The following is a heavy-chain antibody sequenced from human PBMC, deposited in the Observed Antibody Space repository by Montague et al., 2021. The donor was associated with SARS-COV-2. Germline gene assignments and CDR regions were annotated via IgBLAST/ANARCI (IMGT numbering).Heavy chain of an antibody. D-gene: IGHD3-22*01. V-gene: IGHV4-39*01. J-gene: IGHJ3*02. CDR1: GGSISSSSYY. CDR3: ASPTYYYDSSGSDVFDI. Sequence: SETLSLTCTVSGGSISSSSYYWGWIRQPPGKGLEWIGSIYYSGSTYYNPSPKSRVTISVDTSKNQFSLKLSSVTAADTAVYYCASPTYYYDSSGSDVFDIWGQGTMVTVSS. CDR2: IYYSGST.